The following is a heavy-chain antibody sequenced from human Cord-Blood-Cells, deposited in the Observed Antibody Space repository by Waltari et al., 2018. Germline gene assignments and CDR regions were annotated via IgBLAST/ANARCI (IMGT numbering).Heavy chain of an antibody. D-gene: IGHD3-10*01. CDR2: INHSGST. V-gene: IGHV4-34*01. J-gene: IGHJ4*02. Sequence: QVQLQQWGAGLFKPSETLSLTCAVYGGSFSGYYWSWIRQPPGKGLEWIGEINHSGSTNYNPSLKSRVTISVDTSKNQFSLKLSSVTAADTAVYYCANTYYYGSGSYDYWGQGTLVTVSS. CDR1: GGSFSGYY. CDR3: ANTYYYGSGSYDY.